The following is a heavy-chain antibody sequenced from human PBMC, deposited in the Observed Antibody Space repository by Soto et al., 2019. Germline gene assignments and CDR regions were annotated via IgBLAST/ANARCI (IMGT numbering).Heavy chain of an antibody. CDR3: ARVSYDSSGSDY. CDR1: GGSISSVGYA. CDR2: IYHSGST. D-gene: IGHD3-22*01. V-gene: IGHV4-30-2*01. J-gene: IGHJ4*02. Sequence: TLSLRYAVSGGSISSVGYAWSCIRQPPGKGLEWIGYIYHSGSTYYNPSLKSRVTISVDRSKNQFSLKLSSVTAADTAVYYCARVSYDSSGSDYWGQGTLVTVSS.